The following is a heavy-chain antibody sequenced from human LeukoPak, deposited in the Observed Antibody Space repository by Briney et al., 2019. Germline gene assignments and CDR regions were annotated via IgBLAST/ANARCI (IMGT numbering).Heavy chain of an antibody. V-gene: IGHV1-2*02. J-gene: IGHJ4*02. CDR3: ARAHYDILTDPPSYFDY. CDR1: GDTFTGYY. CDR2: INPNSGGT. D-gene: IGHD3-9*01. Sequence: ASVKISCKASGDTFTGYYMHWVRQEPAQRVVWMGWINPNSGGTNYAQKFQGRVTMTRDTSISTAYMELSRLRSDDTAVYYCARAHYDILTDPPSYFDYWGQGTLVTVSS.